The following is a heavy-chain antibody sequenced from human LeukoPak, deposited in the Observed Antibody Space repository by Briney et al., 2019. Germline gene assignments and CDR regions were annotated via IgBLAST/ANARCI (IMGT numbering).Heavy chain of an antibody. Sequence: PSQTLSLTCAVSGVSISSGGYSWSWIRQPPGKGLEWIGYIYHSGSTYYNPSLKSRVTISVDRSKNQFSLKLSSVTAADTAVYYCARAYYDFWSGWPGIYGMDVWGQGTTVTVSS. CDR1: GVSISSGGYS. J-gene: IGHJ6*02. V-gene: IGHV4-30-2*01. CDR3: ARAYYDFWSGWPGIYGMDV. CDR2: IYHSGST. D-gene: IGHD3-3*01.